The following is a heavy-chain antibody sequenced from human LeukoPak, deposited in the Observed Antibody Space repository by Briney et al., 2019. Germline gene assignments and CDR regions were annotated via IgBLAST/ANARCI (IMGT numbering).Heavy chain of an antibody. CDR1: GFTFSSYG. D-gene: IGHD3-3*01. Sequence: PGRSLRLSCAASGFTFSSYGMHWVRQAPGKGLEWVAFIRYDGSNKYYADSVKGRFTISRDNSKNTLYLQMNSLRAEDTAVYYCASRNRHYDFWSGYPLDWGQGTLVTVSS. J-gene: IGHJ4*02. CDR3: ASRNRHYDFWSGYPLD. CDR2: IRYDGSNK. V-gene: IGHV3-30*02.